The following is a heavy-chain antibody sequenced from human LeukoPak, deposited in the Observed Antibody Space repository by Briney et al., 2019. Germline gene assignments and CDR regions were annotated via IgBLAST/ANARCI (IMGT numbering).Heavy chain of an antibody. Sequence: ASVKVSCKASGYTFTGYYMHWVRQAPGQGLEWMGWINPNSGGTNYAQKFQGRVTLTRDTSISTAYMELSRLRSDDTAVYYCATTPRDYYYGMDVWGQGTTVTVSS. V-gene: IGHV1-2*02. D-gene: IGHD4-17*01. CDR2: INPNSGGT. CDR1: GYTFTGYY. J-gene: IGHJ6*02. CDR3: ATTPRDYYYGMDV.